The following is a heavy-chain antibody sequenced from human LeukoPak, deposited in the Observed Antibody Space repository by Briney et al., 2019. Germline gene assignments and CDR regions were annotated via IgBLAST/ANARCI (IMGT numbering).Heavy chain of an antibody. V-gene: IGHV4-30-4*08. D-gene: IGHD6-19*01. CDR1: GGSISSGDYY. CDR3: ARDGSVAGFHWFDP. J-gene: IGHJ5*02. Sequence: PSQTLSLTCTVSGGSISSGDYYWSWIRQPPGKGLEWIGYIYYSGSTYYNPSLKSRVTIEVDTSKNQFSLKLSSVTAADTAVYYCARDGSVAGFHWFDPWGQGTLVTVSS. CDR2: IYYSGST.